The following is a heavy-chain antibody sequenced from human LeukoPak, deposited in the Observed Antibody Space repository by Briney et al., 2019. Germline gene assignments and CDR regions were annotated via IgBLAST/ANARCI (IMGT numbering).Heavy chain of an antibody. V-gene: IGHV4-30-2*01. J-gene: IGHJ3*02. CDR2: ISHSGST. CDR3: ASDAFDI. CDR1: GGSDSSGAYS. Sequence: SETLSLTCAVSGGSDSSGAYSWSWIRQPPGKGLEWIGYISHSGSTYYKPSLKSRVTISVDRSRDQFSLKLSSVTAADTAVYYCASDAFDIWGQGTMVTVSS.